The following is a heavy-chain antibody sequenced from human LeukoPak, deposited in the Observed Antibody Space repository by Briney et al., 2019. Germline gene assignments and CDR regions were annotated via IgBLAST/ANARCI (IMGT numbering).Heavy chain of an antibody. Sequence: PSQTLSLTCAVSGDSISGDEYYWSWVRQHPGKGPEWIGYISYRGNTYYNPSLKSRLTISRDTSKNHFSLRLRSVTAADTAVYYCARGRYDILTGYYTRTFDIWGQGTMVTVSS. J-gene: IGHJ3*02. CDR2: ISYRGNT. CDR3: ARGRYDILTGYYTRTFDI. D-gene: IGHD3-9*01. CDR1: GDSISGDEYY. V-gene: IGHV4-31*11.